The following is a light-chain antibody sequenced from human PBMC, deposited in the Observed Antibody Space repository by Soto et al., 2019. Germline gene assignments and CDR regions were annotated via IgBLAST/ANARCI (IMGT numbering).Light chain of an antibody. CDR1: SSDVGGYDY. V-gene: IGLV2-14*01. CDR2: AVS. CDR3: SSYTSTTTLVI. Sequence: QPVLTQPASVSGSPGRSITISCTGTSSDVGGYDYVSWYQHHPGKAPKLIIYAVSNRPSGVSNRFSGSKSGNTASLTVSGLQAEDEADYYCSSYTSTTTLVIFGGGTKLTVL. J-gene: IGLJ2*01.